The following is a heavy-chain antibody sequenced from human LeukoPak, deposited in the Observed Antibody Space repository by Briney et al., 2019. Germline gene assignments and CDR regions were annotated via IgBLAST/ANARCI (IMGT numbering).Heavy chain of an antibody. CDR2: ISSSSNYI. D-gene: IGHD6-19*01. V-gene: IGHV3-21*01. CDR1: GFTFNSYS. Sequence: PGGSLRLSCAASGFTFNSYSMNWVRQAPGKGLEWVSSISSSSNYIYYADSVNGRFTISRDNAKNSLYLQMNSLRAEDTAVYYCARDRSSGWYIFDYWGQGTLVTVSS. J-gene: IGHJ4*02. CDR3: ARDRSSGWYIFDY.